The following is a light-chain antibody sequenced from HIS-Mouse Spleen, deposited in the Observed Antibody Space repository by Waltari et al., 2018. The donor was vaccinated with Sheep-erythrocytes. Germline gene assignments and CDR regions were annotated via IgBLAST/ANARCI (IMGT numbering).Light chain of an antibody. Sequence: QSALTQPASVSGSPGQSNTISCTATSSDVVSYNLVSWYQQHPGNAPKLMIYEGSKRPSAVSNRFSGSNSDNTASLTISGLQSEDEADYYCCSYAGSGTWVFGGGTKLTVL. CDR1: SSDVVSYNL. V-gene: IGLV2-23*01. CDR3: CSYAGSGTWV. J-gene: IGLJ3*02. CDR2: EGS.